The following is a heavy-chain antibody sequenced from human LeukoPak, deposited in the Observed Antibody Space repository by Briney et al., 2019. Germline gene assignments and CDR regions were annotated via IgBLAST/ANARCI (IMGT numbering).Heavy chain of an antibody. CDR3: ARPWRWLQYLYFDY. D-gene: IGHD5-24*01. V-gene: IGHV1-3*01. CDR2: INAGNGNT. CDR1: GYTFTSYA. J-gene: IGHJ4*02. Sequence: ASVKVSCKASGYTFTSYAMHWVRQAPGQRLEWMGWINAGNGNTKYSQKFQGRVTITRDTSASTAYMELSSLRSEDTAVYYCARPWRWLQYLYFDYWGQGTLVTVSS.